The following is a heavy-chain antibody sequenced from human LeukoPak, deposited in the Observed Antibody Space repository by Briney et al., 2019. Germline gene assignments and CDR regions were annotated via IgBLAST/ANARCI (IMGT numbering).Heavy chain of an antibody. Sequence: EGSLRLSCAASGFTFSDYYMSWIRQAPGKGLEWVSYISSSSSYTNYADSVKGRFTISRDNAKNSLYLQMNSLRAEDTAVYYCARSLVPAALDAFDIWGQGTMVTVSS. V-gene: IGHV3-11*06. CDR2: ISSSSSYT. J-gene: IGHJ3*02. D-gene: IGHD2-2*01. CDR1: GFTFSDYY. CDR3: ARSLVPAALDAFDI.